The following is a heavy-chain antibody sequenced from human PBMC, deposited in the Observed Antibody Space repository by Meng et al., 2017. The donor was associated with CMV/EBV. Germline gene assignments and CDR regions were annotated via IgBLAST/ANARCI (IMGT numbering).Heavy chain of an antibody. Sequence: VPLRGLGPGLVKPSQTLPLTCTFSGGPISIGSYYWSWIRQPAGKGLEWIGRIYTSGSTNYNPSLKSRVTISVDTSKNQFSLKLSSVTAADTAVYYCASVQGLGVSWGQGTLVTVSS. J-gene: IGHJ4*02. CDR1: GGPISIGSYY. CDR2: IYTSGST. V-gene: IGHV4-61*02. CDR3: ASVQGLGVS. D-gene: IGHD3-10*01.